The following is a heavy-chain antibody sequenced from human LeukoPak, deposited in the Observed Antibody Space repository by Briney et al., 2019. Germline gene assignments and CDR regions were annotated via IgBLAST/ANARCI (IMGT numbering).Heavy chain of an antibody. CDR1: GGSFSGYY. CDR2: INHSGST. D-gene: IGHD2-21*02. Sequence: SETLSLTYAVYGGSFSGYYWSWIRQPPGKGLEWIGEINHSGSTNYNPSLKSRVTISVDTSKNQFSLKLSSVTAADTAVYYCASLGVVVTAPYAFDIWGQGTMDTVSS. V-gene: IGHV4-34*01. J-gene: IGHJ3*02. CDR3: ASLGVVVTAPYAFDI.